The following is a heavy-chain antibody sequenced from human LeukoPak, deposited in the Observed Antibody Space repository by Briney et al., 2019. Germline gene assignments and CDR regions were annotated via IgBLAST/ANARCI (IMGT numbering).Heavy chain of an antibody. D-gene: IGHD3-16*02. Sequence: GGSLRLSCAASGFTFSSYAMSWVRQAPGKGLEWVSAISGSGGGTYYADSVKGRFTIPRDNSKNTLYLQMNSLRAEDTAVYYCAKGLGGYDYIWGSYRTFDYWGQGTLVTVSS. CDR3: AKGLGGYDYIWGSYRTFDY. J-gene: IGHJ4*02. CDR2: ISGSGGGT. CDR1: GFTFSSYA. V-gene: IGHV3-23*01.